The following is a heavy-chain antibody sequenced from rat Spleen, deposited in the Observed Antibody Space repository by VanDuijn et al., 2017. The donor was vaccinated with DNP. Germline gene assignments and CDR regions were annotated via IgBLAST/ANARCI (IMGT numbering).Heavy chain of an antibody. D-gene: IGHD1-1*01. J-gene: IGHJ2*01. CDR1: GYTFTTYY. Sequence: QVQLQQSGAELAKPGSSVMISCRASGYTFTTYYIGWIKQTTRQGLEYIGYINTGSGGTNYNEKFKGKATLTVGKSTSTAFMQLSSLTPDDSAVYYLARWWGPGYFDYWGQGVMVTVSS. CDR2: INTGSGGT. CDR3: ARWWGPGYFDY. V-gene: IGHV1-43*01.